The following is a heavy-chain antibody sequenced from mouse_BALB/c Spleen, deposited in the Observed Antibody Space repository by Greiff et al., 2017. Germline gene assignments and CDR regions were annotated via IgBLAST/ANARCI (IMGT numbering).Heavy chain of an antibody. Sequence: QVQLKESGAELARPGASVKLSCKASGYTFTDYYINWVKQRTGQGLEWIGEIYPGSGNTYYNEKFKGKATLTADKSSSTAYMQLSSLTSEDSAVYFCARGGTFDYWGQGTTLTVSS. D-gene: IGHD3-3*01. CDR3: ARGGTFDY. J-gene: IGHJ2*01. V-gene: IGHV1-77*01. CDR2: IYPGSGNT. CDR1: GYTFTDYY.